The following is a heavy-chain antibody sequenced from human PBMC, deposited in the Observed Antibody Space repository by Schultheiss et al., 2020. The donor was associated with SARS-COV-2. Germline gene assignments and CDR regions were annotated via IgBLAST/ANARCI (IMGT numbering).Heavy chain of an antibody. CDR1: GFTFSSYW. J-gene: IGHJ6*02. V-gene: IGHV3-23*01. D-gene: IGHD3-3*01. CDR2: ISGSGGST. Sequence: GGSLRLSCAASGFTFSSYWMHWVRQAPGKGLVWVSAISGSGGSTYYADSVKGRFTISRDNSKNTLYLQMNSLRAEDTAVYYCAREGYDFWSGYYTDYYYGMDVWGQGTTVTVSS. CDR3: AREGYDFWSGYYTDYYYGMDV.